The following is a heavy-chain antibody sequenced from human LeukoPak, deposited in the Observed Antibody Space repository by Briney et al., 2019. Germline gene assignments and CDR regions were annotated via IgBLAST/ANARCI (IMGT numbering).Heavy chain of an antibody. J-gene: IGHJ4*02. CDR3: ARQGEYVWGSYRYYFDY. CDR2: IYPGDSDT. CDR1: GYSLTSYW. D-gene: IGHD3-16*02. Sequence: GESLKISCKGSGYSLTSYWIGWVRQMPGKGLEWMGIIYPGDSDTRYSPSFQGQVTISADKSISTAYLQWSSLKASDTAMYYCARQGEYVWGSYRYYFDYWGQGTLVTVSS. V-gene: IGHV5-51*01.